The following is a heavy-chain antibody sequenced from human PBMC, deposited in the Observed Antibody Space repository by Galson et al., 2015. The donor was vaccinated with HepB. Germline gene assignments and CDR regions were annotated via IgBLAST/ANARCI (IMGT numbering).Heavy chain of an antibody. CDR1: GFTFSTYA. V-gene: IGHV3-23*01. D-gene: IGHD5-12*01. CDR2: FSGNGDGT. CDR3: AKGLRSLGSRTYDCFDY. Sequence: SLRLSCAASGFTFSTYAMSWVRQAPGKGLEWVSSFSGNGDGTYYADSVKGRFTISRDNSKNTLYLEMSSLRAEDTAFYYCAKGLRSLGSRTYDCFDYWGQGALVTVSS. J-gene: IGHJ4*02.